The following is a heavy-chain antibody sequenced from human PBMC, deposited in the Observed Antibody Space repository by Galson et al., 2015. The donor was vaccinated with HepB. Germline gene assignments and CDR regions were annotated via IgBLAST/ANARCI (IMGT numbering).Heavy chain of an antibody. CDR3: SRDWNWGFDY. V-gene: IGHV3-7*03. J-gene: IGHJ4*02. CDR1: GFTFSPLW. Sequence: SLRLSCAASGFTFSPLWMGWVRQAPGKGLEWVADIRGDGSEEYYVDSVKGRFTISRDNARNLLYLQMNSLTAEDTALYYCSRDWNWGFDYWGQGTLVTVSS. CDR2: IRGDGSEE. D-gene: IGHD7-27*01.